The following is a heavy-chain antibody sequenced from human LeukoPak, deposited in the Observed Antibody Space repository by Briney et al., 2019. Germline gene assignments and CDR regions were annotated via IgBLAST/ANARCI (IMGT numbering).Heavy chain of an antibody. CDR1: GFTLSSYW. D-gene: IGHD2/OR15-2a*01. CDR2: IKEDGREK. CDR3: ARGGGRHVEY. J-gene: IGHJ4*02. V-gene: IGHV3-7*05. Sequence: AGSLRLSCAASGFTLSSYWMSWVRQAPGKGLEWEANIKEDGREKNYVDSVKGRFTISRDYAKNSLYLQMNSLRAEDTAVYYRARGGGRHVEYWGQGNLVTVSS.